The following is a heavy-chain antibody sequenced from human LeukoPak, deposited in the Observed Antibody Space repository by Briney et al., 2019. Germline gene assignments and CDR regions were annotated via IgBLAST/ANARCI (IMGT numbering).Heavy chain of an antibody. D-gene: IGHD3-10*01. J-gene: IGHJ4*02. CDR1: GGSVSSGSYY. V-gene: IGHV4-61*01. CDR3: ARDQVDGSWSYYDY. CDR2: IYYSGST. Sequence: SETLSLTCTVSGGSVSSGSYYWSWIRQPPGKGLEWIGYIYYSGSTNYNPSLKSRVTISVDTSKNQFSLKLSSVTAADTAVYYCARDQVDGSWSYYDYWGQGTLVTVSS.